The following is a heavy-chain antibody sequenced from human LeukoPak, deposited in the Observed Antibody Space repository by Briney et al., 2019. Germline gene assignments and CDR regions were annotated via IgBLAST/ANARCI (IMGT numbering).Heavy chain of an antibody. CDR2: IHSDGSST. V-gene: IGHV3-74*01. Sequence: QPGGSLRLSCAASGFTLSSCWMHWVRQAPGKGLVWVSRIHSDGSSTTYADSVKGRFTISRDNAKNTLYLQMNSLRVEDTAVYYCARDSFAPSWGQGTLVTVSS. CDR3: ARDSFAPS. J-gene: IGHJ4*02. CDR1: GFTLSSCW. D-gene: IGHD2/OR15-2a*01.